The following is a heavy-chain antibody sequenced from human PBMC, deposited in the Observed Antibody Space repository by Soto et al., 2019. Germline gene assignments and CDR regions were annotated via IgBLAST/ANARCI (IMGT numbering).Heavy chain of an antibody. CDR1: GYSFTSYW. CDR2: IDPSDSYT. Sequence: GESLKISCKGSGYSFTSYWISWVRQMPGKGLEWMGRIDPSDSYTNYSPSFQGHVTISADKSISTAYLQWSSLRASDTAMYYCARLEGPTYYYDSSGYYDDYWGQGTLVTVSS. CDR3: ARLEGPTYYYDSSGYYDDY. J-gene: IGHJ4*02. V-gene: IGHV5-10-1*01. D-gene: IGHD3-22*01.